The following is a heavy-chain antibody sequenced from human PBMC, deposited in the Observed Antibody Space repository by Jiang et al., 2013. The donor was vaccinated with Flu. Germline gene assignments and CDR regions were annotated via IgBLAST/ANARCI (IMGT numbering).Heavy chain of an antibody. CDR3: ARDDCSGGSCYTGIDH. Sequence: GAEVKKPGASVKVSYKASGYMFTSYGISWVRQAPGQGLEWMGWISAYNGNTNYVQKLQGRVTMTTDTATSTVYMELRSLRSDDTAVYYCARDDCSGGSCYTGIDHWGQGTLVTVSS. J-gene: IGHJ4*02. V-gene: IGHV1-18*01. CDR2: ISAYNGNT. D-gene: IGHD2-15*01. CDR1: GYMFTSYG.